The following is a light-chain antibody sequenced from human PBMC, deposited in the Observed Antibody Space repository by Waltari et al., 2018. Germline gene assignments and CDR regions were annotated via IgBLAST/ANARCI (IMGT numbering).Light chain of an antibody. Sequence: DIQMTQSPSSRSASVGDRVTITCRASQSISSYLNWYQQKPGKAPKLLIYAASSLQSGVPSRFSGSGSGTDFTLTIRSLQPEDFATYYCQQSYSTPRTFGQGTKVEIK. CDR3: QQSYSTPRT. CDR1: QSISSY. J-gene: IGKJ1*01. CDR2: AAS. V-gene: IGKV1-39*01.